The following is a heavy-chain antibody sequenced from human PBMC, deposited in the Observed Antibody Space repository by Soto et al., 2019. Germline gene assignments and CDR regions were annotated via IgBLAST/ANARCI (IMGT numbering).Heavy chain of an antibody. Sequence: GGSLRLSCAASGFTFSSYGMHWVRQAPGKGLEWVAVISYDGSNKYYADSVKGRFTISRDNSKNTLYLQMNSLRAEDTAVYYCAKDTYWSWYFDLWGRGTLVTVSS. CDR1: GFTFSSYG. V-gene: IGHV3-30*18. CDR2: ISYDGSNK. CDR3: AKDTYWSWYFDL. J-gene: IGHJ2*01. D-gene: IGHD2-8*02.